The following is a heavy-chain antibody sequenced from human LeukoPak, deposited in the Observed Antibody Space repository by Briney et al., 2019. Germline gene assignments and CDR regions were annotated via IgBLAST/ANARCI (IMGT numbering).Heavy chain of an antibody. D-gene: IGHD3-3*01. CDR3: AKDREWPRPYYFDY. Sequence: GGSLRLSCAASGFTFSSYAMSWVRQAPGKGLEWVSAISGSGGSTYYADSVKGWFTISRDNSKNTLYLQMNSLRAEDTAVCYCAKDREWPRPYYFDYWGQGTLVTVSS. CDR2: ISGSGGST. CDR1: GFTFSSYA. J-gene: IGHJ4*02. V-gene: IGHV3-23*01.